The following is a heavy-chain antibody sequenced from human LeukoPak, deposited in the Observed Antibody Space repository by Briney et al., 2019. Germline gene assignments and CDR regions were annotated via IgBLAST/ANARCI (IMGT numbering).Heavy chain of an antibody. V-gene: IGHV1-2*02. CDR2: INPNSGGT. J-gene: IGHJ6*03. Sequence: ASVKVSCKASGYTFTGYYMHWVRQAPGQGLEWMGWINPNSGGTNYAQKFQGRVTMTRDTSISTAYMELSRLRSDDTAVYYCARDPYDSSGYGYYYYMDVWGKGTTVTISS. D-gene: IGHD3-22*01. CDR1: GYTFTGYY. CDR3: ARDPYDSSGYGYYYYMDV.